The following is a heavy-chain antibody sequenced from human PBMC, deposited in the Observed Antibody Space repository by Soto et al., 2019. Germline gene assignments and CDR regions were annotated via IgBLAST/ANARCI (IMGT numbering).Heavy chain of an antibody. Sequence: QAGGSLRLSCAASGFTFSSYGMHWVRQAPGKGLEWVAVIWYDGSNKYYADSVKGRFTISRDNSKNTLYLQMNSLRAEDTAVYYCARDQGITMVRGDLDAFDIWGQGTMVTVSS. CDR1: GFTFSSYG. J-gene: IGHJ3*02. D-gene: IGHD3-10*01. CDR3: ARDQGITMVRGDLDAFDI. V-gene: IGHV3-33*01. CDR2: IWYDGSNK.